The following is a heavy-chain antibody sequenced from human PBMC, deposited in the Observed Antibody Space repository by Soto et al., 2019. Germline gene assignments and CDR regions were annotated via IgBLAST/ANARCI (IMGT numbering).Heavy chain of an antibody. CDR2: ISSSSSYT. CDR3: ARDRAVAGTNDFDY. J-gene: IGHJ4*02. Sequence: GGSLRLSCAASGFTFSDYYMSWIRQAPGKGLEWVSYISSSSSYTNYADSVKGRFTISRDNAKNSLYLQMNSLRAEDTAVYYCARDRAVAGTNDFDYWGRGTLVTVSS. CDR1: GFTFSDYY. D-gene: IGHD6-19*01. V-gene: IGHV3-11*06.